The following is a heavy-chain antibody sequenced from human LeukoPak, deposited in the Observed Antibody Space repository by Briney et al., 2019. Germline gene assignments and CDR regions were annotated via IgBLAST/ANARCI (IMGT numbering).Heavy chain of an antibody. D-gene: IGHD3-10*01. J-gene: IGHJ4*02. CDR2: ISDDGSNK. CDR3: AKDSYGSGSYYGDYFDY. V-gene: IGHV3-30*18. Sequence: GRSLRLSCAASGFTFSTYGMHWVRQAPGKGLEWLAAISDDGSNKYSADSVKGRFTISRDNSKNTLYLQMNSLRAEDTAVYYCAKDSYGSGSYYGDYFDYWGQGTLVTVSS. CDR1: GFTFSTYG.